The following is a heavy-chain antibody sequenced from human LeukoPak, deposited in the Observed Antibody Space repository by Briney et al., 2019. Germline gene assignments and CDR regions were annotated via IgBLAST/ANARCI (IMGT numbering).Heavy chain of an antibody. CDR1: GFTFSSYA. D-gene: IGHD2-2*02. CDR3: AKDVASTCSSTSCYMEDAFDI. V-gene: IGHV3-23*01. Sequence: PGGSLRLSCAASGFTFSSYAMSWVCQAPGKGLEWVSAISGSGGSTYYADSVKGRFTISRDNSKNTLYLQMNSLRAEDTAVYYCAKDVASTCSSTSCYMEDAFDIWGQGTMVTVSS. CDR2: ISGSGGST. J-gene: IGHJ3*02.